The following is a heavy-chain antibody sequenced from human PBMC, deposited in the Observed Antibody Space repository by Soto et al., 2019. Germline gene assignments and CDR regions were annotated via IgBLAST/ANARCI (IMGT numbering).Heavy chain of an antibody. D-gene: IGHD6-13*01. Sequence: PGESLKISCQTSGYTFSSNWIGWVRQMPGKGLEWMGIIYPGDSETRYSPSFQGQVTISADRSFSTAYLQWTSLQASDTAMYYCARRIAAAGYNWFDPWGQGTLVTVSS. J-gene: IGHJ5*02. CDR1: GYTFSSNW. CDR2: IYPGDSET. CDR3: ARRIAAAGYNWFDP. V-gene: IGHV5-51*01.